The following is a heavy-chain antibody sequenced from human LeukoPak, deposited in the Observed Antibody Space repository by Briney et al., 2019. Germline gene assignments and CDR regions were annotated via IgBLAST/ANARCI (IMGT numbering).Heavy chain of an antibody. V-gene: IGHV1-18*01. J-gene: IGHJ3*02. CDR3: ARGVYDNVWGSYLYDAFDI. CDR1: GYTFTSYG. CDR2: ISAYNGNT. Sequence: ASVKVSCKASGYTFTSYGISWVRQAPGQGLEWMGWISAYNGNTNYAQKLQGRVTMTTDTSTSTAYMELRSLRSDDTAVYYCARGVYDNVWGSYLYDAFDICGQGTMVTVSS. D-gene: IGHD3-16*02.